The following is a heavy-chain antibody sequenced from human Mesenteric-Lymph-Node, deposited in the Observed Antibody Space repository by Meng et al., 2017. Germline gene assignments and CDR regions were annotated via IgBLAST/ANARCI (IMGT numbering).Heavy chain of an antibody. CDR2: ISSSGNTI. CDR1: GFTFNSYW. J-gene: IGHJ4*02. Sequence: GESLKISCAASGFTFNSYWTSWVRQAPGKRLEWVSYISSSGNTIYYADSVKGRFTISRDNAKNSLYLQMNSLRAEDTAVYYCAILGPLGEHDYWGQGTLVTVSS. D-gene: IGHD1/OR15-1a*01. CDR3: AILGPLGEHDY. V-gene: IGHV3-48*04.